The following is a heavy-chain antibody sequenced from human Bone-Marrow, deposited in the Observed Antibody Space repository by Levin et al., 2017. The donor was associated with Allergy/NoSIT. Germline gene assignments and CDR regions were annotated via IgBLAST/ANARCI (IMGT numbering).Heavy chain of an antibody. V-gene: IGHV3-30*04. J-gene: IGHJ6*02. Sequence: SCVVSGFTFRSYSMHWVRQAPGKGLEWVALISFDGKNRNYADSVKDRYTVSRDNSKNTLYLQMNLLRGDDTAVFYCGRDSLGGPTFLVSNYYYYGMDIWGQGTTVTVSS. CDR3: GRDSLGGPTFLVSNYYYYGMDI. CDR1: GFTFRSYS. D-gene: IGHD2/OR15-2a*01. CDR2: ISFDGKNR.